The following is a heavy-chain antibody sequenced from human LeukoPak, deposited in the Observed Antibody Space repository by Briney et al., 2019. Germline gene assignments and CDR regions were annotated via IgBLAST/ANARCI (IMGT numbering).Heavy chain of an antibody. J-gene: IGHJ4*02. CDR1: GYTFTSYG. D-gene: IGHD3-9*01. CDR2: ISAYNGNT. V-gene: IGHV1-18*01. CDR3: ARSYHGTKHYDILNGYPPAELDY. Sequence: ASVKVSCKASGYTFTSYGISWVRQAPGQGLEWMGWISAYNGNTNYAQKLQGRVTMTTDTSTSTAYMELRSLRSDDTAVYYCARSYHGTKHYDILNGYPPAELDYWGQGTLVTVSS.